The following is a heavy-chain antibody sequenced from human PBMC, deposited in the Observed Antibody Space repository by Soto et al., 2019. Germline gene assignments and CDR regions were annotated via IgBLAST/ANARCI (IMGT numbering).Heavy chain of an antibody. V-gene: IGHV3-30-3*01. Sequence: PGGSLRLSCAASGFTFSSYAMHWVRQAPGKGLEWVAVISYDGSNKYYADSVKGRFTISRDNPKNTLYLQMNSLRAEDTAVYYCARLQWLVYRYYYGMDVWGQGTTVTVSS. D-gene: IGHD6-19*01. CDR2: ISYDGSNK. CDR1: GFTFSSYA. CDR3: ARLQWLVYRYYYGMDV. J-gene: IGHJ6*02.